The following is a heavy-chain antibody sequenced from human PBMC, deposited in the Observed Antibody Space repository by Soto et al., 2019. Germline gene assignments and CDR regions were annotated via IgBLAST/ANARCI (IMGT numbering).Heavy chain of an antibody. CDR2: IYPGDSDT. J-gene: IGHJ5*02. CDR1: GYIFTTYW. V-gene: IGHV5-51*01. D-gene: IGHD6-19*01. Sequence: EVQLAQSGAEVKKPGESLKISCKGSGYIFTTYWIGWVRQMPGKGLEWMGIIYPGDSDTRYTPSFQGQVTISADKSINTAYLQWSSVQASDTAIYYCARGIAVAENSWFDPWGQGTLVVVSS. CDR3: ARGIAVAENSWFDP.